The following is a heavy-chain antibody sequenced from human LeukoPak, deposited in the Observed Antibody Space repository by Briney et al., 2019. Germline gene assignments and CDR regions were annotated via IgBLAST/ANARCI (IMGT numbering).Heavy chain of an antibody. CDR1: GGSISIYY. CDR3: VRDRELTY. J-gene: IGHJ4*02. CDR2: IYNSGST. V-gene: IGHV4-59*01. Sequence: PAETLSLTCTVSGGSISIYYWSWIRQPPGKGLEWIGYIYNSGSTNYNRSLRSRVTISVDTSKNQFSLKLNSVTAADTAVYYCVRDRELTYWSQGTLVTVSS. D-gene: IGHD1-26*01.